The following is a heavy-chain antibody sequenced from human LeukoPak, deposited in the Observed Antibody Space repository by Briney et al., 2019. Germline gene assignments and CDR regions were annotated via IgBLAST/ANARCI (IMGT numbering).Heavy chain of an antibody. CDR3: ASRPFLSLEWLSPFDY. V-gene: IGHV4-39*01. J-gene: IGHJ4*02. D-gene: IGHD3-3*01. CDR2: IYYSGST. Sequence: SETLSLTCTVSGGSISSSSYYGGWIRQPPGKGLEWIGSIYYSGSTYYNPSLKSRVTISVDTSKNQFSLKLSSVTAADTAVYYCASRPFLSLEWLSPFDYWGQGTLVTVAS. CDR1: GGSISSSSYY.